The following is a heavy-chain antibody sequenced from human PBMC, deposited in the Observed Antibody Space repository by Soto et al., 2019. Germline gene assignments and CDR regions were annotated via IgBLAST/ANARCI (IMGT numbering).Heavy chain of an antibody. V-gene: IGHV3-23*01. CDR3: AKDGGRFGFGELFPEY. CDR2: ISGSGGST. D-gene: IGHD3-10*01. Sequence: GGSLRLSCAASGFTFSSYAMSWVRQAPGKGLEWVSAISGSGGSTYYADSVKGRFTISRDNSKNTLYLQMNSLRAEDTAVYYCAKDGGRFGFGELFPEYWGQGTLVTVSS. CDR1: GFTFSSYA. J-gene: IGHJ4*02.